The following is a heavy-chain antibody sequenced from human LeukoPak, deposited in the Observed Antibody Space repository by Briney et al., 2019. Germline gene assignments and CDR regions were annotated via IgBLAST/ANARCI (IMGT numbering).Heavy chain of an antibody. D-gene: IGHD1-26*01. Sequence: GGSLRLSCATSEFTSNTYSMNWFRQAPGKGLEWVSSISDDSSSIYYADSVKGRFTISRDNAKNSLYLQMNSLGVEDTAVYYCARDSGSCDFDYWGQGTLVTVSS. V-gene: IGHV3-21*01. CDR3: ARDSGSCDFDY. CDR2: ISDDSSSI. CDR1: EFTSNTYS. J-gene: IGHJ4*02.